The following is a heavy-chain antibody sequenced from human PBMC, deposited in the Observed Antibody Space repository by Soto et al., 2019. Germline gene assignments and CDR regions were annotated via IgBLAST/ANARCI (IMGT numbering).Heavy chain of an antibody. CDR2: INSDGSGT. J-gene: IGHJ4*02. D-gene: IGHD6-13*01. CDR1: GFTFSSYW. Sequence: EVQLVESGGGLVQPGGSLRLSCAASGFTFSSYWMHWVRQAPGKGLVWVSRINSDGSGTTYADSVKGRFTISRDNAKTTLYLQMNSLRAEDSAVYYCQSGIAAAGSIDYWGQGTLVTVSS. CDR3: QSGIAAAGSIDY. V-gene: IGHV3-74*01.